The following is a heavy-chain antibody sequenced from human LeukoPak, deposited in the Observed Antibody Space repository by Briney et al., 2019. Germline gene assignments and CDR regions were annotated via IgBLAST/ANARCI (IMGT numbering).Heavy chain of an antibody. CDR1: GFTFDDYA. Sequence: GGSLRLSCAASGFTFDDYAMHWVRQAPGKGLEWVSGISWNSGSIGYADSVKGRFTISRDNAKNSLYLQMNSLRADDTAVYYCARDPHRQKNWFDPWGRGPLVTVS. J-gene: IGHJ5*02. CDR2: ISWNSGSI. CDR3: ARDPHRQKNWFDP. V-gene: IGHV3-9*01.